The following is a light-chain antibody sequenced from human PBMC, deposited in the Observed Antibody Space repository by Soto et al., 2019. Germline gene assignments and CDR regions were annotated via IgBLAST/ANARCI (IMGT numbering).Light chain of an antibody. CDR3: QAWDSSYYV. V-gene: IGLV3-1*01. CDR2: QDS. J-gene: IGLJ1*01. Sequence: SYALTQPPSMSVSPGQTASIPCSGDKLGDKYACWYQQKPGQSPVLVIYQDSKRPSGIPERFSGSNSGNTATLTISGTQAMDEADYYRQAWDSSYYVFGTGTKVTVL. CDR1: KLGDKY.